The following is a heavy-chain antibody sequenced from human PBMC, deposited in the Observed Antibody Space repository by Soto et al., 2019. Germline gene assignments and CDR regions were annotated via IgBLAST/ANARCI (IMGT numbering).Heavy chain of an antibody. J-gene: IGHJ6*02. CDR1: GFTVSSLF. CDR3: ARDLLVRGVISYDGYYYYGMDV. CDR2: IDTSGGGT. V-gene: IGHV3-23*01. Sequence: GGSLRLSWTASGFTVSSLFMKLGRQAPGKGPECVSGIDTSGGGTKYGDSVKGRFTISRDNSKNTLYLEMNSLRAADTAVYYCARDLLVRGVISYDGYYYYGMDVWGQGTTVTVSS. D-gene: IGHD3-10*01.